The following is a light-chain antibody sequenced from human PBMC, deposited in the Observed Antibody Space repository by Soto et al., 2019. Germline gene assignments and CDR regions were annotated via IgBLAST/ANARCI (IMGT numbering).Light chain of an antibody. Sequence: QSALTQPASVSGSPGQSITISCTGTSSDIGGYEYVSWYQQQPGKAPERIIYDVSDWPSGVSNRFSGSKSGNTASLAISGLQAEDEADYYCNSYTSSNPLGVFGTGTKLTVL. CDR3: NSYTSSNPLGV. J-gene: IGLJ1*01. CDR1: SSDIGGYEY. V-gene: IGLV2-14*03. CDR2: DVS.